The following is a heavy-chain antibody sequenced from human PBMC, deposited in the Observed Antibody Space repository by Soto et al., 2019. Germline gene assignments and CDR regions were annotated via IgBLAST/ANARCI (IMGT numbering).Heavy chain of an antibody. CDR3: AAGYSVPYYYDSSGYFDY. V-gene: IGHV1-18*04. CDR2: ISAYNGNT. D-gene: IGHD3-22*01. CDR1: GYTFTSYG. J-gene: IGHJ4*02. Sequence: VASVKVSCKASGYTFTSYGISWVRQAPGQGLEWMGWISAYNGNTNYAQKLQGRVTMTTDTSTSTAYMELRSLRSDDTAVYYCAAGYSVPYYYDSSGYFDYWGQGTLVTVSS.